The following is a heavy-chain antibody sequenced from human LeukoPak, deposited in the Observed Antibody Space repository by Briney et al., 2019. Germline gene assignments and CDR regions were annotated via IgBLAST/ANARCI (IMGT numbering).Heavy chain of an antibody. Sequence: PSETLSLTCTVSGGSISSYYWSWIRQPPGKGLEWIGYIYYSGSTNYNPSLKSRVTISVDTSKNQFSLKLSSVTAADTAVYYCAREGAAAYMDVWGKGTTVTVSS. V-gene: IGHV4-59*12. CDR1: GGSISSYY. CDR3: AREGAAAYMDV. D-gene: IGHD1-26*01. CDR2: IYYSGST. J-gene: IGHJ6*03.